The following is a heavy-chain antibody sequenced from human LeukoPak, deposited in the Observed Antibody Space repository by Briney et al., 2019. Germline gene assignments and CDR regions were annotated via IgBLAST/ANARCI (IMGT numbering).Heavy chain of an antibody. CDR2: ISSSGSTI. J-gene: IGHJ4*02. D-gene: IGHD1-26*01. V-gene: IGHV3-48*03. Sequence: VGSLRLSCAASGFTFSSYEMNWVRQAPGKGLEWVSYISSSGSTIYYADSVKGRFTISRDNAKNSLYLQMNSLRAEDTAVYYCAREAKMRVGAPLYWGQGTLVTVSS. CDR1: GFTFSSYE. CDR3: AREAKMRVGAPLY.